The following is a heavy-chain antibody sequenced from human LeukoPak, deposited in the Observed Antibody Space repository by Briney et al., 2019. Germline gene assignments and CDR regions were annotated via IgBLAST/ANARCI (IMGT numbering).Heavy chain of an antibody. D-gene: IGHD3-10*01. J-gene: IGHJ4*02. CDR3: AREGRGVIGY. Sequence: PSETLSLTCAVSGGSISSGGYSWSWIRQPPGKGLEWIGYIYHSGSTYYIPSLKSRVTMSVDRSKNQFSLKLSFVTAADTAVYYCAREGRGVIGYWGQGTLVTVSS. V-gene: IGHV4-30-2*01. CDR2: IYHSGST. CDR1: GGSISSGGYS.